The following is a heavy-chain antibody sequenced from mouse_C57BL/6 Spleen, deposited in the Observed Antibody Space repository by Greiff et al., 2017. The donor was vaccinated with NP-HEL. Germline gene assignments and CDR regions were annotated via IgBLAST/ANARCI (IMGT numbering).Heavy chain of an antibody. CDR2: ISSGSSTI. Sequence: DVKLVESGGGLVKPGGSLKLSCAASGFTFSDYGMHWVRQAPEKGLEWVAYISSGSSTIYYADTVKGRFTISRDNAKNTLFLQMTSLRSEDTAMYYCAKGGITTPYYAMDYWGQGTSVTVSS. CDR3: AKGGITTPYYAMDY. CDR1: GFTFSDYG. V-gene: IGHV5-17*01. J-gene: IGHJ4*01. D-gene: IGHD1-1*01.